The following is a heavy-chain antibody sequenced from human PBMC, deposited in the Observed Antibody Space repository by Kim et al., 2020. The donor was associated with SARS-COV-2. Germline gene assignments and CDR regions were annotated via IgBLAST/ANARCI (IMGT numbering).Heavy chain of an antibody. Sequence: ASVKVSCKASGYTFTYYVMNWVRQAPGQRLEWMGWINGGNGNTKYSQKFQGRVTITRDTSASTAYMELSSLRSEDTAVYYCARDIITGTDPLDGMDVWGQGTTVTVSS. CDR2: INGGNGNT. CDR1: GYTFTYYV. V-gene: IGHV1-3*01. D-gene: IGHD1-20*01. J-gene: IGHJ6*02. CDR3: ARDIITGTDPLDGMDV.